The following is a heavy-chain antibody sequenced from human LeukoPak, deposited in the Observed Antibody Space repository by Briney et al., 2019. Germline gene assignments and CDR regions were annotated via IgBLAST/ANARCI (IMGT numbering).Heavy chain of an antibody. Sequence: PGGSLRLSCAASGFTFSTYWMSWVRQAPGKGLEWLANINQDGGEKYYVDSVKGRFTISRDNAKNSLYLQMNSLRAEDTAVYYCARGDKFSGDYWGQGTLVTVSS. CDR1: GFTFSTYW. D-gene: IGHD2-15*01. CDR3: ARGDKFSGDY. J-gene: IGHJ4*02. V-gene: IGHV3-7*04. CDR2: INQDGGEK.